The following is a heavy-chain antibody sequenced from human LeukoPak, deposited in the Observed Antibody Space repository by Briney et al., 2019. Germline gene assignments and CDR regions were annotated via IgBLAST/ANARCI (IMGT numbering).Heavy chain of an antibody. J-gene: IGHJ6*03. CDR1: GGTFHSLA. V-gene: IGHV1-69*13. CDR3: ARARRITIFGVVILDGYYMDV. Sequence: GASVKVSCKATGGTFHSLAVSWVRQAPGQGLEWMGRIIPIFGTANYAQKFQGRVTITADESTSTAYMELSSLRSEDTAVYYCARARRITIFGVVILDGYYMDVWGKGTTVTVSS. CDR2: IIPIFGTA. D-gene: IGHD3-3*01.